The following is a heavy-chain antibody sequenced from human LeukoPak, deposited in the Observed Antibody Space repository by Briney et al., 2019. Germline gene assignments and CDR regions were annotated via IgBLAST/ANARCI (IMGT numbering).Heavy chain of an antibody. CDR2: ISSSSSTI. V-gene: IGHV3-48*01. Sequence: GGSLRLSCAASGFSFSDYNMNWVRQAPGKGLEWVSYISSSSSTIYYADSVKGRFTISRDNAKNSLYLQMSSLRAEDTAVYYCADTKTSTFEISGYPYYYDYYYMDVWGKGTTVTVSS. CDR3: ADTKTSTFEISGYPYYYDYYYMDV. D-gene: IGHD3-22*01. CDR1: GFSFSDYN. J-gene: IGHJ6*03.